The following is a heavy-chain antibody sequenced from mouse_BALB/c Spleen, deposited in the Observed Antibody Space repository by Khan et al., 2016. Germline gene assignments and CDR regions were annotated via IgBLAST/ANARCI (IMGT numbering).Heavy chain of an antibody. CDR3: ASTYGNYGYFDV. D-gene: IGHD2-1*01. CDR2: ISDGGSYT. Sequence: EVELVESGGGLVRPGGSLKLSCAASGFSFSDYYMYWVRQTPEKRLEWVATISDGGSYTYYSDSVKGRFTISIDNAKNNLYLQMSSLKSEDTAMYYCASTYGNYGYFDVWGAGTTVTVSS. V-gene: IGHV5-4*02. CDR1: GFSFSDYY. J-gene: IGHJ1*01.